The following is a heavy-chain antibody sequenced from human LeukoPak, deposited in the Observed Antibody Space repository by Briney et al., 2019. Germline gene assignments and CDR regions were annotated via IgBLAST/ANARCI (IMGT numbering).Heavy chain of an antibody. V-gene: IGHV1-69*05. J-gene: IGHJ4*02. CDR1: GITFSSYA. D-gene: IGHD1-26*01. CDR2: IIPIFGTA. Sequence: SVQVSCKASGITFSSYAISWVRQAPGQGLEWMGGIIPIFGTAHYAQKFQGRVTITTDESTSTAYMELSSLRSEDTAVYYCAREIVGATREGFFDYWGQGTLVTVSS. CDR3: AREIVGATREGFFDY.